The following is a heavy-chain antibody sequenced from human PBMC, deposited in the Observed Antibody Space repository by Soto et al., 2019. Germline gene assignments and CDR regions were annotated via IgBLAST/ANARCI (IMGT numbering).Heavy chain of an antibody. CDR1: GFTFSDYY. D-gene: IGHD2-2*01. V-gene: IGHV3-11*01. Sequence: QVQLVESGGGLVKPGGSLRLSCAASGFTFSDYYMSWIRQAPGKGLEWVSYISSSGSTIYYADSVKGRFTISRDNAKNSLYLQMNSLRAEDTAVYYCARDGGYCSSTSCLRGYYYYGMDVWGQGTTVTVSS. J-gene: IGHJ6*02. CDR2: ISSSGSTI. CDR3: ARDGGYCSSTSCLRGYYYYGMDV.